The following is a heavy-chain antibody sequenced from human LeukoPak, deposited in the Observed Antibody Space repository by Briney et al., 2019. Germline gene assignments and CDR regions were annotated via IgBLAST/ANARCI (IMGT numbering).Heavy chain of an antibody. D-gene: IGHD3-9*01. CDR3: ARGRGVYDILTGYYLFDY. Sequence: PSETLSLTCTVSGGSISSYYWSWIRQPAAKGLEWIGRIYTSGSTNYNPSLKSQVTLSVDTSKNQYSLKLSYMSAADTAVYYCARGRGVYDILTGYYLFDYWGQGTLVTVSS. CDR1: GGSISSYY. CDR2: IYTSGST. V-gene: IGHV4-4*07. J-gene: IGHJ4*02.